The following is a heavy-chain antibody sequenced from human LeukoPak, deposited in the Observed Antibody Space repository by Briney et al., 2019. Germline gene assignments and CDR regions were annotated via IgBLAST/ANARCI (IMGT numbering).Heavy chain of an antibody. CDR2: ISSSSSSI. CDR1: GFTFSNYG. Sequence: PGGSLRLSCAASGFTFSNYGMDWVRQAPGKGLEWVSYISSSSSSIYYADSVKGRFTISRDNAKNSLFLQMNSLRAEDTAVYYCAGGGAARPDYWGQGTLVTVSS. V-gene: IGHV3-48*01. CDR3: AGGGAARPDY. D-gene: IGHD6-6*01. J-gene: IGHJ4*02.